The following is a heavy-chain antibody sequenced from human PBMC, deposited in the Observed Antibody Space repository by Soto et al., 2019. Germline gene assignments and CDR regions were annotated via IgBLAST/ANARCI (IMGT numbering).Heavy chain of an antibody. CDR1: GCTCTSYG. CDR2: ISAYNGNT. J-gene: IGHJ5*02. V-gene: IGHV1-18*01. Sequence: QVQLVQSGAEEKKPGASVKVSCKASGCTCTSYGISWVRQAPGQGLEWMGWISAYNGNTNYAQKLQGRVTMTTDTSTSTAYMELRSLRSDDTAVYYCARDRRGRDSPPNGWFDPWGQGTLVTVSS. D-gene: IGHD2-8*01. CDR3: ARDRRGRDSPPNGWFDP.